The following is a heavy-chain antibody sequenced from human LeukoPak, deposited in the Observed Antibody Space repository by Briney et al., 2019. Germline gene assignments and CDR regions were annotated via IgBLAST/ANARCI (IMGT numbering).Heavy chain of an antibody. J-gene: IGHJ3*02. CDR3: AILRLGELSLLANAYDI. V-gene: IGHV4-38-2*01. CDR1: GSSVNSDQY. Sequence: SETLSLTCDVSGSSVNSDQYWGWMRHSPGAGLEWIGSVHQTGSPYYNPSLGSRVSLSIDSTKNSFSLRLTSVTAADTAVYYCAILRLGELSLLANAYDIWGQGTMVIVSS. CDR2: VHQTGSP. D-gene: IGHD3-16*02.